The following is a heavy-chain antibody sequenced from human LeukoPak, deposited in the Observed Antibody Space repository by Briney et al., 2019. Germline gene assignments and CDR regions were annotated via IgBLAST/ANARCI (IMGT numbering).Heavy chain of an antibody. D-gene: IGHD6-19*01. J-gene: IGHJ3*02. CDR1: GGSMSSYY. V-gene: IGHV4-4*07. Sequence: SSETLSLTCTVSGGSMSSYYWSWIRQPPGKGLEWIGRIYTSGSTNYDPSLKSRVTMSVDTSKNQFSLKLSSVTAADTAVYYCARVYSSGWSLSPKDAFDIWGQGTMVTVSS. CDR2: IYTSGST. CDR3: ARVYSSGWSLSPKDAFDI.